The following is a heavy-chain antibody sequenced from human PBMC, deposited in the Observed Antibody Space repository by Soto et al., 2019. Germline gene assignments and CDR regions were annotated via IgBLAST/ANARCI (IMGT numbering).Heavy chain of an antibody. CDR2: ISGSSGYT. V-gene: IGHV3-11*06. D-gene: IGHD3-10*01. Sequence: QVQLVESGGCLVKPGGSLRLSCAASGFSFSDSYMSWVRQAPGKGLEWVAYISGSSGYTGYADSVKGRFTISRDNPKNSLYRQMNSLGVEEPAWYSVARDRGGYGPPDVWGQGTTVTVSS. J-gene: IGHJ6*02. CDR3: ARDRGGYGPPDV. CDR1: GFSFSDSY.